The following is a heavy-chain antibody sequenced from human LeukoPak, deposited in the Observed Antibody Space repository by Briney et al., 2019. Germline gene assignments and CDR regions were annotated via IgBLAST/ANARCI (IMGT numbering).Heavy chain of an antibody. D-gene: IGHD4-17*01. J-gene: IGHJ5*02. CDR2: IYHSGST. Sequence: TSGTLSLTCAVSGGSISSSNWWSWVRQPPGKGLEWIGEIYHSGSTNYNPSLKSRVTISVDTSKNQFSLKLSSVTAADTAVYYCARTPTVTTLDWFDPWGQGTLVTVSS. V-gene: IGHV4-4*02. CDR3: ARTPTVTTLDWFDP. CDR1: GGSISSSNW.